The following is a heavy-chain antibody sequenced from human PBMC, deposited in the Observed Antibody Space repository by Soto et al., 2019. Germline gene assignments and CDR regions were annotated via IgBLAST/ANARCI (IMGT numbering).Heavy chain of an antibody. CDR2: ISGSGST. J-gene: IGHJ4*02. Sequence: GGSLRLSCAASGFTFSGYAMSWVRQAPGKGLEWVSAISGSGSTFYADSVKGRFTLSRYNSKNTLYLQMNSMRAEDTAVYYCAKEKDYDYVWGSYRYTSDYWGQGTLVTVSS. CDR1: GFTFSGYA. V-gene: IGHV3-23*01. CDR3: AKEKDYDYVWGSYRYTSDY. D-gene: IGHD3-16*02.